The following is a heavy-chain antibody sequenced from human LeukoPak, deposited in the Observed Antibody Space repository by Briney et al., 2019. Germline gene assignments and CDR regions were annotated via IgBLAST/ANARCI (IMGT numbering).Heavy chain of an antibody. D-gene: IGHD6-13*01. V-gene: IGHV1-2*02. J-gene: IGHJ4*02. Sequence: GASVKVSCKASGYTFAGYYMHWVRQAPGQGLEWMGWSNPNSGGTNYAQKFQGRVTMTRDTSISTAYMELSRLRSDDTAVYYCARISGRGAGYSSSWSFDYWGQGTLVTVSS. CDR3: ARISGRGAGYSSSWSFDY. CDR1: GYTFAGYY. CDR2: SNPNSGGT.